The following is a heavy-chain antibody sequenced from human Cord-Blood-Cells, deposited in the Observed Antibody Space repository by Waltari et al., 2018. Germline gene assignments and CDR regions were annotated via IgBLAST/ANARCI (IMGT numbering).Heavy chain of an antibody. Sequence: EVQLVESGGGLVQPGGSLRLSCAASGFTFSRYWMSWVRQAPGKGLEWVANIKQDGSEKNYVDSVKGRFTISRDNAKNSLYLQMNSLRAEDTAVYYCARDDSSSWYYYYYGMDVWGQGTTVTVSS. CDR1: GFTFSRYW. V-gene: IGHV3-7*01. CDR3: ARDDSSSWYYYYYGMDV. J-gene: IGHJ6*02. CDR2: IKQDGSEK. D-gene: IGHD6-13*01.